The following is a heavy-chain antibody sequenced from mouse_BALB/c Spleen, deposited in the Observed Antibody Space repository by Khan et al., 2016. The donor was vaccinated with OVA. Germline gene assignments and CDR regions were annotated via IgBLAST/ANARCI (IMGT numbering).Heavy chain of an antibody. CDR2: INPNSGDT. CDR3: TRTAYGSLGY. CDR1: GYTFTDYN. J-gene: IGHJ2*01. D-gene: IGHD1-1*01. Sequence: EVQLQQSGPELVKPGASVKILCKASGYTFTDYNMDWVKQSHGKSLEWLGDINPNSGDTFYNQKFKGKATLTVDKSSSTAFMELRSLTSEDTAVYYCTRTAYGSLGYWGQGTTLTVSS. V-gene: IGHV1-18*01.